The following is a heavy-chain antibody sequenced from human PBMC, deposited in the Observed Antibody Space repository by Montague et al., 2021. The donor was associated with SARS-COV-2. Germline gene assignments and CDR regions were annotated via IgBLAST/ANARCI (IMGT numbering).Heavy chain of an antibody. V-gene: IGHV4-30-2*01. CDR3: ARPMIRGGLNWFDP. J-gene: IGHJ5*02. CDR2: IYQSGTT. Sequence: SQTLSLTCAVSGASISNGGYTWSWIRRPPGKGLEWIGYIYQSGTTRYNPSLKSRVTMSVDKSKNQFSLQLTSVIAADTAIYFCARPMIRGGLNWFDPWGQGTLVTASS. CDR1: GASISNGGYT. D-gene: IGHD3-10*01.